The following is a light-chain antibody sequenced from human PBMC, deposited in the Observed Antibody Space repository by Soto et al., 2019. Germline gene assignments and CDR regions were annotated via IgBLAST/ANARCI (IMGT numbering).Light chain of an antibody. CDR1: ASISNY. J-gene: IGKJ1*01. Sequence: DIRMTQSPSSLSASVGDRVTITCRASASISNYSNWYQQTPGKAPNLLIYAASSLQSGVPSRFSGSGSGTDFTLTISNLQPEDFATYYCQQSYITPWTFGQGTKVEIK. CDR3: QQSYITPWT. V-gene: IGKV1-39*01. CDR2: AAS.